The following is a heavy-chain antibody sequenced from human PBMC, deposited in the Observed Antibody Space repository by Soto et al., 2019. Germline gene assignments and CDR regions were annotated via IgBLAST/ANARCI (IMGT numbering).Heavy chain of an antibody. CDR2: IDDSGST. CDR3: ATRPDYYYHGMDV. J-gene: IGHJ6*04. V-gene: IGHV4-30-4*01. Sequence: QVHLQESGPGLVKPSQTLSLTCTVSGGSISRGDYYWSWIRQPPGKGLEWIGYIDDSGSTYYNPSLKRRVTISVDTAQNQFPLKLSSVTAVDTAVHYCATRPDYYYHGMDVWGEVTTVTVSS. CDR1: GGSISRGDYY. D-gene: IGHD6-6*01.